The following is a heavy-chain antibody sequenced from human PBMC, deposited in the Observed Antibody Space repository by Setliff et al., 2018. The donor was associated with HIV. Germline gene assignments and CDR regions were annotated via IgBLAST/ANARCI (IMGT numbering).Heavy chain of an antibody. J-gene: IGHJ4*02. D-gene: IGHD2-15*01. CDR3: ARVLSRYCSPTTCPFFFDY. CDR2: INPRSGGT. V-gene: IGHV1-2*02. CDR1: GYSFTDHY. Sequence: ASVKVSCKASGYSFTDHYMHWVRQAPGQGLEWMGWINPRSGGTNYAQKFQGTVTMTRDTSINTAYMEMSRLRSDDTAVYYCARVLSRYCSPTTCPFFFDYWGQGTLVTVSS.